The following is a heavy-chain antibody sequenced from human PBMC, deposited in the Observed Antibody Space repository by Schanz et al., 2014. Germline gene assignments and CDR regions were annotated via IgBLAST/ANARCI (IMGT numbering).Heavy chain of an antibody. CDR3: TTYPIAIDHKTLLRSTDR. D-gene: IGHD3-22*01. Sequence: GAEVKKPGASVKVSCKASGYTFPSYGLTWVRQAPGQGLEWMGWINAHTVKTQYAQKFEGRVNMTGVTVTSKVHLELSSLRTDVSDTYYSTTYPIAIDHKTLLRSTDRRGQ. CDR2: INAHTVKT. J-gene: IGHJ3*01. V-gene: IGHV1-18*01. CDR1: GYTFPSYG.